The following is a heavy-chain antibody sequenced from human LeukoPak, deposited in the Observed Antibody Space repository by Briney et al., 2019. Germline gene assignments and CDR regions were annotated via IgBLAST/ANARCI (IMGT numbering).Heavy chain of an antibody. D-gene: IGHD2-21*02. CDR2: ISAYNGNR. CDR3: ARDGGGDSWGYFDC. CDR1: GYAFTIYG. V-gene: IGHV1-18*01. J-gene: IGHJ4*02. Sequence: ASVTVSFKASGYAFTIYGISWVRQAPGQGVEWMGWISAYNGNRNSAQKFQGRVTMTTDTSTSTVYMELRSLRSDDTAVYYCARDGGGDSWGYFDCWGQGTLVTVSS.